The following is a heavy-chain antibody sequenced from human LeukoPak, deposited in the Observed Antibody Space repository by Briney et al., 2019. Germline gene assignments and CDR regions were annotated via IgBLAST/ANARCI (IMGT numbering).Heavy chain of an antibody. V-gene: IGHV3-30*18. CDR1: EFTFITYA. CDR3: AKGGSRAFFDY. Sequence: GGSLRLSCAASEFTFITYAMSWVRQAPGKGLEWVAVISYDGSNKYYADSVKGRFTISRDNSKNTLYLQMNSLRAEDTAVYYCAKGGSRAFFDYWGQGTLVTVSS. J-gene: IGHJ4*02. CDR2: ISYDGSNK. D-gene: IGHD6-13*01.